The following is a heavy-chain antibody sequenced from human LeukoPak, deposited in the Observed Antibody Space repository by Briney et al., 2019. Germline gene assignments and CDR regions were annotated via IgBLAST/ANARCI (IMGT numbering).Heavy chain of an antibody. J-gene: IGHJ2*01. CDR3: ARGQLKTYWYFDL. CDR2: INSDGSST. D-gene: IGHD2-2*01. V-gene: IGHV3-74*01. Sequence: GGSLRLSCAASGFTFSSYWMHWARQAPGKGLVWVSRINSDGSSTSYADSVKGRFTISRDNAKNTLYLQMNSLRAEDTAVYYCARGQLKTYWYFDLWGRGTLVTVSS. CDR1: GFTFSSYW.